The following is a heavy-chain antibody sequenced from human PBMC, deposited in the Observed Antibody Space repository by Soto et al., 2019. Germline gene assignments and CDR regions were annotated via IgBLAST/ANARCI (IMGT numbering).Heavy chain of an antibody. Sequence: QVQLQESGPGLVKPSETLSLTCAVSGDSLSTYYWSWIRQPPGKRLEWIGYIYYSGSTNYNPSLKSRVTISVDTSKNQFSLKLSSVTAADTAVYYCARQFGSAWKFDYWGQGTLVTVSS. J-gene: IGHJ4*02. V-gene: IGHV4-59*08. D-gene: IGHD6-19*01. CDR1: GDSLSTYY. CDR3: ARQFGSAWKFDY. CDR2: IYYSGST.